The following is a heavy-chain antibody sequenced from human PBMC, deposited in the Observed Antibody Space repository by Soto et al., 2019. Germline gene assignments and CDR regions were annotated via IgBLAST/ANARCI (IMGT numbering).Heavy chain of an antibody. D-gene: IGHD6-19*01. Sequence: EVQLVESGGGLIQPGESLRLSCAASGFTVSISYMSWVRQAPGKGLEWVSTIYRDGSTYYADSVEGRFTISRDNSKNTLYLQITSLRAEDTATYYCARGKGIGWYESSDYWGQGTVVTVSS. CDR3: ARGKGIGWYESSDY. V-gene: IGHV3-53*01. CDR2: IYRDGST. J-gene: IGHJ4*02. CDR1: GFTVSISY.